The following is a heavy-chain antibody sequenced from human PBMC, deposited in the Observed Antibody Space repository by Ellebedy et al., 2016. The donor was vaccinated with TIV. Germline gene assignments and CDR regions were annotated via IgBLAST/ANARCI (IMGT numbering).Heavy chain of an antibody. Sequence: GESLKLSCAASGFPFSRHEMNWVRQAPGTGLEWVSYISSSGNSIYYADSVKGRFTISRDNAKNSLYLQMNSLRAEDTAVYYCARNWGPLWGQGTLVTVSS. CDR1: GFPFSRHE. V-gene: IGHV3-48*03. CDR3: ARNWGPL. J-gene: IGHJ4*02. D-gene: IGHD3-16*01. CDR2: ISSSGNSI.